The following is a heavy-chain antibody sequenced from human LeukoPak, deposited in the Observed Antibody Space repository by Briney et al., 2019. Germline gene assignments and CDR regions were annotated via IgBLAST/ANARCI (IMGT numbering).Heavy chain of an antibody. CDR2: MNPNSGNT. D-gene: IGHD6-6*01. Sequence: ASVKVSCKASGYTFTSYDINWVRQATGQGLEWMGWMNPNSGNTGYAQKFQGRVTMTRNTSISTAYMELSSLRSEDTAVYYCARGLVQLVLLDYWGQGTLVTVSS. CDR3: ARGLVQLVLLDY. CDR1: GYTFTSYD. J-gene: IGHJ4*02. V-gene: IGHV1-8*01.